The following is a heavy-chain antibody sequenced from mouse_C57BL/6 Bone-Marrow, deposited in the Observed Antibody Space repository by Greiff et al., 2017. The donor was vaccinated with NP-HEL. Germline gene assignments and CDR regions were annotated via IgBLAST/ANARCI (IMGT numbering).Heavy chain of an antibody. CDR3: ARWGYDYDSWFAY. V-gene: IGHV1-64*01. J-gene: IGHJ3*01. CDR1: GYTFTSYW. CDR2: IHPNSGST. Sequence: QVQLQQPGAELVKPGASVKLSCKASGYTFTSYWLHWLKQRPGQGLEWIGMIHPNSGSTNYNEKFKSKATLTLDKSSSTAYMQLSSLTAEDSAVYYCARWGYDYDSWFAYWGQGTLVTVSA. D-gene: IGHD2-4*01.